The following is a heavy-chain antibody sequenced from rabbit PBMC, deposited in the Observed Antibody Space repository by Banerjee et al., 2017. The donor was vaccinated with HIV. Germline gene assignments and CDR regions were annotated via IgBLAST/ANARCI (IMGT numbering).Heavy chain of an antibody. CDR3: ARSYFIAGDLDYFNL. CDR1: GFSFSSSYY. CDR2: IRAGSSGST. J-gene: IGHJ4*01. Sequence: QEQLEESGGDLVKPEGSLTLTCTASGFSFSSSYYMCWVRQAPGKGLEWIGCIRAGSSGSTWYASWAKGRFTISKTSSTTVTLQMTSLTAADTATYFCARSYFIAGDLDYFNLWGQGTLVTVS. V-gene: IGHV1S45*01. D-gene: IGHD2-1*01.